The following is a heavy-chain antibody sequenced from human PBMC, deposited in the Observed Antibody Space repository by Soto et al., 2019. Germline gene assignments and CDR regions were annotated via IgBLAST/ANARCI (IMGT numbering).Heavy chain of an antibody. Sequence: SGPTLVNPTQTLTLTCTFSGFSLSTSGVGVGWIRQPPGKALEWLALIYWNGDKRYSPSLKSRLTITKDTSKNQVVLTMTNMDPVDTAAYYCARSTLTSRVVPASTEWFDPWVQGTLVAVSS. CDR2: IYWNGDK. D-gene: IGHD2-2*01. CDR1: GFSLSTSGVG. CDR3: ARSTLTSRVVPASTEWFDP. J-gene: IGHJ5*02. V-gene: IGHV2-5*01.